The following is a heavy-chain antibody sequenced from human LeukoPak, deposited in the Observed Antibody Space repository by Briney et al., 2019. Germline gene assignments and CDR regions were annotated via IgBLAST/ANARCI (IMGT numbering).Heavy chain of an antibody. CDR2: IRYDGSNK. D-gene: IGHD5-12*01. Sequence: GGSLRLSCAASGFTFSSYGMHWVRQAPGKGLEWVAFIRYDGSNKYYADSVKGRFTISRDNSKNTLYLQMNSLRAEDTAVYYCARAKKEYISGYDSRGYYYYYMDVWGKGTTVTVSS. CDR3: ARAKKEYISGYDSRGYYYYYMDV. CDR1: GFTFSSYG. J-gene: IGHJ6*03. V-gene: IGHV3-30*02.